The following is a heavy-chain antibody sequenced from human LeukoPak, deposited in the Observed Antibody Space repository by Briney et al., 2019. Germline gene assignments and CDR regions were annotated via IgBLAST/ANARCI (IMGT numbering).Heavy chain of an antibody. V-gene: IGHV1-18*01. J-gene: IGHJ5*02. D-gene: IGHD3-3*01. CDR1: GYTFTSYG. CDR3: ARDFVLFGVVTTNWFDP. Sequence: VVSVKVSCKASGYTFTSYGVSWVRQAPGQGLEWMGWISAYNGNTNYAQKLQGRVTMTTDTSTSTAYMELRSLRSDDTAVYYCARDFVLFGVVTTNWFDPWGQGTLLTVSS. CDR2: ISAYNGNT.